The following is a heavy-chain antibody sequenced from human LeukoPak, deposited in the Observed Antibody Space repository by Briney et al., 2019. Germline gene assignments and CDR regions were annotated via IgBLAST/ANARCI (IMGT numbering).Heavy chain of an antibody. Sequence: PGRSLRPSCAASGFTFDDYAMHWVRQAPGKGLEWVSGISWNSGSIGYADSVKGRFTISRDNAKNSLYLQMNSLRAEDTALYYCAKDIGSSDPSSYFDYWGQGTLVTVSS. J-gene: IGHJ4*02. CDR3: AKDIGSSDPSSYFDY. CDR2: ISWNSGSI. V-gene: IGHV3-9*01. CDR1: GFTFDDYA.